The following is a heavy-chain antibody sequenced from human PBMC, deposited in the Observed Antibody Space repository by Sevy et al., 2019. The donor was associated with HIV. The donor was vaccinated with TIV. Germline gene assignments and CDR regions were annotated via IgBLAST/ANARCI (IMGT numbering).Heavy chain of an antibody. CDR3: ARGWQQLFDY. Sequence: SETLSLTCTVSGGSISSYYWSWIRQPPGKGLEWIGYIYYSGSTNYNPPLKSRVTISVDTSKNQFSLKLSSVTAADTAVYYCARGWQQLFDYWGQGTLVTVSS. J-gene: IGHJ4*02. CDR2: IYYSGST. D-gene: IGHD6-13*01. CDR1: GGSISSYY. V-gene: IGHV4-59*01.